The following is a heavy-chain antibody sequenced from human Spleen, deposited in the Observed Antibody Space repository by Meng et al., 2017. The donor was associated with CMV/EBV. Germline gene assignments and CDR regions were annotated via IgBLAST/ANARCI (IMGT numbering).Heavy chain of an antibody. Sequence: GGSLRLSCAASGFTFSSYAMHWVRQAPGKGLEWVAVISYDGSNKYYADSVKGRFTISRDNSKNTLYLQMNSLRAEDTAVYYCARDRVTIFGANGMDVWGQGTTVTVSS. CDR1: GFTFSSYA. V-gene: IGHV3-30*04. J-gene: IGHJ6*02. CDR3: ARDRVTIFGANGMDV. D-gene: IGHD3-3*01. CDR2: ISYDGSNK.